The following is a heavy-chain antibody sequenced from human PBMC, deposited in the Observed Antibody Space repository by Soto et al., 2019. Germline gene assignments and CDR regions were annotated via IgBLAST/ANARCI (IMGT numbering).Heavy chain of an antibody. CDR2: IKSKTDGGTT. D-gene: IGHD3-22*01. Sequence: GGSLRLSCAASGFTFSNAWMNWVRQAPGKGLEWVGRIKSKTDGGTTDYAAPVKGRFTISRDDSKNTLYLQMNSLKTEDTAVYYCTTHLPYYYDSSGYYGGAPFDYWGQGTLVTVS. J-gene: IGHJ4*02. V-gene: IGHV3-15*07. CDR3: TTHLPYYYDSSGYYGGAPFDY. CDR1: GFTFSNAW.